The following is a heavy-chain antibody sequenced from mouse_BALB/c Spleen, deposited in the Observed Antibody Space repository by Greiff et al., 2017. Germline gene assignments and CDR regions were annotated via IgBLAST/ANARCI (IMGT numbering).Heavy chain of an antibody. J-gene: IGHJ3*01. CDR2: ISYSGST. CDR3: ARSGLTMTY. CDR1: GYSITSDYA. Sequence: VQLKQSGPGLVKPSQSLSLTCTVTGYSITSDYAWNWIRQFPGNKLEWMGYISYSGSTSYNPSLKSRISITRDTSKHQFFLQLNSVTTEDTATYYCARSGLTMTYWGQGTLVTVSA. D-gene: IGHD3-1*01. V-gene: IGHV3-2*02.